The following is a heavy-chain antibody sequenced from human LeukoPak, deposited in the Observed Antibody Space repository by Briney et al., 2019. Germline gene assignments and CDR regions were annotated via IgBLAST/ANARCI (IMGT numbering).Heavy chain of an antibody. D-gene: IGHD3-3*01. V-gene: IGHV3-30*04. CDR1: GFTFSSYA. J-gene: IGHJ4*02. CDR2: ISYDGSNK. Sequence: PGGSLRLSCAASGFTFSSYAMHWVRQAPGKGLEWVAVISYDGSNKYYADSVKGRFTISRDNSKNTLYLQMNSLRAEDTAVYYCARGGTIFGVVTYFDYWGQGTLVTVSS. CDR3: ARGGTIFGVVTYFDY.